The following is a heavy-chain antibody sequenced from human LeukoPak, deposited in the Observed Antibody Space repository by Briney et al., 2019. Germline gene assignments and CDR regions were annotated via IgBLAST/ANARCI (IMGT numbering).Heavy chain of an antibody. J-gene: IGHJ3*01. CDR1: GYTFTSYG. D-gene: IGHD2-15*01. Sequence: GASVKVSCKASGYTFTSYGISWVRQAPGQGLEWMGIINPRGGDTTYAQRFQGRITMTRDTSTNTFHMELFSLRSEDTAVYYCARGLDRDKDAFDVWGHGTMVTVSP. CDR2: INPRGGDT. V-gene: IGHV1-46*01. CDR3: ARGLDRDKDAFDV.